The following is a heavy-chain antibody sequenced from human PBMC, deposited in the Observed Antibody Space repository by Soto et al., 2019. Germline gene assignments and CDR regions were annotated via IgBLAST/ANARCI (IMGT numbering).Heavy chain of an antibody. CDR2: INSDVIIT. D-gene: IGHD2-21*02. Sequence: GGSLRLSCAASVFTFSRDLMHLFLQAPVKGLVWVSRINSDVIITSYADSLKCRFTISIDNAKNTLYLQMNSLRAEDTAVYYCARDGPLHSDDDFDIWGKGKMLTVSS. J-gene: IGHJ3*02. CDR1: VFTFSRDL. V-gene: IGHV3-74*01. CDR3: ARDGPLHSDDDFDI.